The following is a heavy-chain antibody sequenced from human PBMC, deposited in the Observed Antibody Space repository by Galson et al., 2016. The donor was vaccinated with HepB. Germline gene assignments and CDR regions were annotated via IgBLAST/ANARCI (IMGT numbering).Heavy chain of an antibody. CDR1: GGTFSTYS. CDR3: VSDYGHYSGRY. D-gene: IGHD4-17*01. V-gene: IGHV1-69*02. Sequence: SVKVSCKASGGTFSTYSFSWVRQAPGQGLEWMGRLVLPLNLTNYAQKFQGRVTITADKSTTAAFMDLNSLRSQDTAVYYCVSDYGHYSGRYWGQGTLVTVSS. CDR2: LVLPLNLT. J-gene: IGHJ4*02.